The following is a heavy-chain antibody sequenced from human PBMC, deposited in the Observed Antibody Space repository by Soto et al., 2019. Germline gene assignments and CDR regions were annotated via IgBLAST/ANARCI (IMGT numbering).Heavy chain of an antibody. CDR2: INYSGST. CDR3: ARGRVAAASRDRFDP. D-gene: IGHD6-13*01. J-gene: IGHJ5*02. V-gene: IGHV4-59*01. CDR1: GGSISSYY. Sequence: PSETLSLTCTASGGSISSYYWSWIRQPPGKGLEWIGYINYSGSTNYNPAHKGRVTISVDTAKNQFSLKLRSVTAADTAVYYCARGRVAAASRDRFDPWGQGTLVTVSS.